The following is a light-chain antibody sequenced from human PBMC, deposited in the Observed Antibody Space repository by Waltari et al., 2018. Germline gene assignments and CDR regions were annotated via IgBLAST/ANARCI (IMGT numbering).Light chain of an antibody. CDR2: DVT. V-gene: IGLV2-11*01. CDR3: SSYAGTYTGV. J-gene: IGLJ3*02. Sequence: QSALTQPRSVSESPGQSVTISCTGTSSDVGGYNYISWYQHHPGKAPKLIIYDVTKRPSGGPDRSSASKSGNTASLTSPGFRAEDEADYYCSSYAGTYTGVFGGGTKLTVL. CDR1: SSDVGGYNY.